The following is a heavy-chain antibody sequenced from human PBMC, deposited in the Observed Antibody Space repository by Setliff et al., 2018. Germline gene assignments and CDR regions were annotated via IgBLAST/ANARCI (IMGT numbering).Heavy chain of an antibody. CDR3: ARARGYCYGTFDY. J-gene: IGHJ4*02. CDR1: GFTLSSDW. CDR2: IKQDGSEK. V-gene: IGHV3-7*04. Sequence: GRSMRLSCAASGFTLSSDWTSWVRQAPGKALEWVADIKQDGSEKYYVDSVKGRFTISRDHAKNSLYLQMNCLRAEDTAVYSCARARGYCYGTFDYWGQGTLVTVSS. D-gene: IGHD5-18*01.